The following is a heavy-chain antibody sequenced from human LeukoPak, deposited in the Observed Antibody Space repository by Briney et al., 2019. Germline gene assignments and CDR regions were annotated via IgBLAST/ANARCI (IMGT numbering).Heavy chain of an antibody. D-gene: IGHD6-19*01. Sequence: ASVKVSCKASGYTFTSYGISWVRQAPGQGLEWMGWINPNSGGTSYAQKFQGRVTMTRDTSISTAYMELSRLRSDDTAVYYCARAGAVYYWGQGTLVTVSS. CDR3: ARAGAVYY. V-gene: IGHV1-2*02. CDR1: GYTFTSYG. CDR2: INPNSGGT. J-gene: IGHJ4*02.